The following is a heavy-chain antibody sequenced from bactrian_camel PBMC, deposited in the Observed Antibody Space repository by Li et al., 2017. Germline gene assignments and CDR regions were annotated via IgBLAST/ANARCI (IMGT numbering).Heavy chain of an antibody. CDR1: GFTFSSTG. Sequence: QVQLVESGGGYVQPGGSLRLSCAASGFTFSSTGMCWVRQAPGKGLEWVSGIFDDGRYTYYADSVRGRFAISRDRAKNPVYLQMNSLKPEDTAIYYCASTGPRYVGSCAEWTEYNDWGQGTQVTVS. CDR2: IFDDGRYT. CDR3: ASTGPRYVGSCAEWTEYND. J-gene: IGHJ4*01. D-gene: IGHD6*01. V-gene: IGHV3S7*01.